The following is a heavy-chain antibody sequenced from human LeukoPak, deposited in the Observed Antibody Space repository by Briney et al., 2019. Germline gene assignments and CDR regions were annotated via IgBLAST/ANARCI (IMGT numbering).Heavy chain of an antibody. J-gene: IGHJ4*02. CDR1: GFTFSDYN. CDR3: AREEAAGDY. D-gene: IGHD2-15*01. V-gene: IGHV3-48*04. Sequence: GGSLRLSCAASGFTFSDYNMNWVRQAPGKGLEWASFISSGSSTIYYADSVKGRFTISRDNAKNSLYLQMNSLRAEDTAVYYCAREEAAGDYWGQGTLVTVSS. CDR2: ISSGSSTI.